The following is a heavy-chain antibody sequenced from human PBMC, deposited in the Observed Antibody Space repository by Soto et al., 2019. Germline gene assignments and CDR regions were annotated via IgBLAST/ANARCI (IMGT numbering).Heavy chain of an antibody. Sequence: GGSLRLSCAASGFTFSSYWMHWVRQTPEKGLVWVSHIDNDGLSTTYADSVKGRFTISRDNSKNTLYLQMNSLRAEDTALYYCARSGDFEYYYAMDVWGQGTTVTVSS. CDR3: ARSGDFEYYYAMDV. J-gene: IGHJ6*02. V-gene: IGHV3-74*01. D-gene: IGHD4-17*01. CDR1: GFTFSSYW. CDR2: IDNDGLST.